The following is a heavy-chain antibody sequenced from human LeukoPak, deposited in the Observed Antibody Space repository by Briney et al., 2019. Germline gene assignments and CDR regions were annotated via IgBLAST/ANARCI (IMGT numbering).Heavy chain of an antibody. Sequence: PSETLSLTCTVSGGSISSSSYYWGWIRQPPGKGLEWIGEINHSGSTNYNPSLKSRVTISVDTSKNQFSLKLSSVTAADTAVYYCARERVNWNYRWFDPWGQGTLVTVSS. CDR1: GGSISSSSYY. D-gene: IGHD1-7*01. J-gene: IGHJ5*02. V-gene: IGHV4-39*07. CDR2: INHSGST. CDR3: ARERVNWNYRWFDP.